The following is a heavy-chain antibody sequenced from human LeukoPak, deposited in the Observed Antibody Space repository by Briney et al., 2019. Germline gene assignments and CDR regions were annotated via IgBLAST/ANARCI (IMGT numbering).Heavy chain of an antibody. CDR1: GGTFGSYA. CDR3: ARGSAAAGMDY. CDR2: IIPVFGTA. J-gene: IGHJ4*02. D-gene: IGHD6-13*01. Sequence: SVKVSCKASGGTFGSYAISWVRQAPGQGLEWMGGIIPVFGTANYAQKFQGRVTITTDASTSTAYMDLSSLRSEDTAGYYCARGSAAAGMDYWGQGTLVTVSS. V-gene: IGHV1-69*05.